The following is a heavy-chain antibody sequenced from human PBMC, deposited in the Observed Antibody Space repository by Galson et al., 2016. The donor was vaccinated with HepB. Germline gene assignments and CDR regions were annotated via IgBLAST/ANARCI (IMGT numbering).Heavy chain of an antibody. J-gene: IGHJ4*02. V-gene: IGHV3-23*01. CDR3: ATGGWMAASHF. CDR2: ISASGGST. CDR1: GFPFSNYA. D-gene: IGHD5-24*01. Sequence: SLRLSCAAYGFPFSNYAMSWVRQAPGKGLEWVSAISASGGSTYLADSVKGRFTISRDSSKSTVYLEMNSLRAEDTAVYYCATGGWMAASHFWGQGTLVTVSS.